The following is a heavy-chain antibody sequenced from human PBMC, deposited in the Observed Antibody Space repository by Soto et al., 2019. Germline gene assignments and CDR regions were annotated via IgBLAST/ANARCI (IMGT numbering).Heavy chain of an antibody. Sequence: EVQLLESGGGLVQHGGSLSLSWAASGFTFSSYAMSWVRQAPGKGLEWVSAISGSGGSTYYADSVKGRFTISRANSKNALYLQMNSLRAEDTAVYYCAKDSLQYQGGGFSYWGQGTLVTVSA. CDR3: AKDSLQYQGGGFSY. J-gene: IGHJ4*02. V-gene: IGHV3-23*01. CDR2: ISGSGGST. CDR1: GFTFSSYA. D-gene: IGHD2-2*01.